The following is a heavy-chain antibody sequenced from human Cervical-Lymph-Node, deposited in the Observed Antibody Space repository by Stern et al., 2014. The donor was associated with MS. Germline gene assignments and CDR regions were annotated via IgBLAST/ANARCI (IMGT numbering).Heavy chain of an antibody. CDR3: ASERYTYYDDQRPPGGFGP. Sequence: QLVESGPEVKKPGTSVKVSCKASGITFSQSAVQWLRQARGQRLEWIGWVVGRNGDTNYAQSFQERVTITRDMSTSTVYMELRSLRSEDTAVYYCASERYTYYDDQRPPGGFGPWGQGTLVTVSS. CDR1: GITFSQSA. J-gene: IGHJ5*02. CDR2: VVGRNGDT. D-gene: IGHD5-18*01. V-gene: IGHV1-58*03.